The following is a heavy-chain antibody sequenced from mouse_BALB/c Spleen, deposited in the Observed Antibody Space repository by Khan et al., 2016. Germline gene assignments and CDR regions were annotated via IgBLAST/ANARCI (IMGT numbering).Heavy chain of an antibody. V-gene: IGHV1-9*01. Sequence: QVQLQQSGAELMKPGASVKISCKATGYTFSSYWIEWVKQRPGHGLEWTGEILPGSDSTNYDEKFKGKATFTADTSSNTAYMQLSSLTSEDSAVYYCARSRLYFDYWGQGTTLTVSS. J-gene: IGHJ2*01. CDR3: ARSRLYFDY. CDR2: ILPGSDST. CDR1: GYTFSSYW. D-gene: IGHD3-2*02.